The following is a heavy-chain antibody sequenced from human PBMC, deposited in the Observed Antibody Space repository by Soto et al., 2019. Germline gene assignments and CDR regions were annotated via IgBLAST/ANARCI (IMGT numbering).Heavy chain of an antibody. CDR2: IVVGSGNT. J-gene: IGHJ6*02. V-gene: IGHV1-58*02. D-gene: IGHD3-10*01. CDR3: AKDRRRGDYYYYGMDV. CDR1: GFTFTSSA. Sequence: ASVKVSCKASGFTFTSSAMQWVRQARGQRLEWIGWIVVGSGNTNYAQKFQERVTITRDMSTSTAYMELNSLRAEDTAVYYCAKDRRRGDYYYYGMDVWGQGTTVTVSS.